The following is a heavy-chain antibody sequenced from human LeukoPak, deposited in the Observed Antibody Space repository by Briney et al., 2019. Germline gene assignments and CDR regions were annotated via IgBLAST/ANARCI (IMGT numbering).Heavy chain of an antibody. CDR3: ARDDILTGYPGRGMDV. D-gene: IGHD3-9*01. CDR1: SGSISSSNW. CDR2: IYHSGST. Sequence: SETLSLTCAVSSGSISSSNWWSWVRQPPVKGLEWIGVIYHSGSTNYNPSLKSRVTISVDKSKNHFSLKLSSVTAADTAVYYCARDDILTGYPGRGMDVWGQGTTVTVSS. V-gene: IGHV4-4*02. J-gene: IGHJ6*02.